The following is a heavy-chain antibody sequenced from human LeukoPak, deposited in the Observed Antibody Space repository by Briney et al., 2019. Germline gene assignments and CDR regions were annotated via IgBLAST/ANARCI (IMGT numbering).Heavy chain of an antibody. J-gene: IGHJ4*02. V-gene: IGHV4-4*02. D-gene: IGHD3-3*01. CDR1: GGSVSRSYW. CDR3: ARGVPFLDF. Sequence: SGTLSLTCAVSGGSVSRSYWWSWVRQLPGKGLEWIGEIYHSGSANHNPSLKSRVTISVDKSKNQFSLKLSSVTAADTAVYYCARGVPFLDFWGQGTLVTVSS. CDR2: IYHSGSA.